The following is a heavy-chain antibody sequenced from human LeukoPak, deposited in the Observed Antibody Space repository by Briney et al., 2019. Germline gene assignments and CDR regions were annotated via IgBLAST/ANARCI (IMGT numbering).Heavy chain of an antibody. D-gene: IGHD3-3*01. V-gene: IGHV3-7*01. Sequence: GGSLRLSXAASGFTFSSYWMSWVRQAPGRGLEWVANIKQDGSEKYYVDSVKGRFTISRDNAKNSLYLQMNSLRAEDTAVYYCASGYNYDFWSGYYNYYYYMDVWGKGTTVTVSS. CDR1: GFTFSSYW. J-gene: IGHJ6*03. CDR2: IKQDGSEK. CDR3: ASGYNYDFWSGYYNYYYYMDV.